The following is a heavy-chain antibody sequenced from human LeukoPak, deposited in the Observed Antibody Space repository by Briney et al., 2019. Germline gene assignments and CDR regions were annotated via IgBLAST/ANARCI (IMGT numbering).Heavy chain of an antibody. CDR3: ARGRKQWLVKGGWFDP. D-gene: IGHD6-19*01. J-gene: IGHJ5*02. CDR1: GFTFSSYG. V-gene: IGHV3-33*01. CDR2: IWYDGSNK. Sequence: GRSLRLSCAASGFTFSSYGMHWVRQAPGKGLEWVAVIWYDGSNKYYADSVKGRFTISRDNSKNTLYLQMNSLRAEDTAVYYCARGRKQWLVKGGWFDPWGQGTLVTVSS.